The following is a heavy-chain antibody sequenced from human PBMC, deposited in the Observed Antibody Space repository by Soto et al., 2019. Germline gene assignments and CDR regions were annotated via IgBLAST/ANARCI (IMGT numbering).Heavy chain of an antibody. V-gene: IGHV1-2*02. J-gene: IGHJ1*01. CDR2: INPDSGDT. D-gene: IGHD1-20*01. CDR1: GYTFTDYF. Sequence: ASVKVSCKASGYTFTDYFIHWVRHAPGQGLDWLGWINPDSGDTEYARKFQGRVTMTRDTSISTVYMDFNSLTSNDTAIYYCARVPAPGRPITSYFWGQGSWSPSPQ. CDR3: ARVPAPGRPITSYF.